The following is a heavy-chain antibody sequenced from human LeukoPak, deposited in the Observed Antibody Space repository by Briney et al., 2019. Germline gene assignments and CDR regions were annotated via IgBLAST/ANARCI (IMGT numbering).Heavy chain of an antibody. Sequence: PGGSLRLSCAAPVFTFSRYRMSCVPQAPGKGLEWVANIKQEGSEKYYVDSVKGRYTISRDNAANTLYLHMNTVRVEETAVYYCAREAARPDYWGQAKLVTVTS. J-gene: IGHJ4*02. CDR1: VFTFSRYR. CDR3: AREAARPDY. V-gene: IGHV3-7*01. CDR2: IKQEGSEK. D-gene: IGHD6-6*01.